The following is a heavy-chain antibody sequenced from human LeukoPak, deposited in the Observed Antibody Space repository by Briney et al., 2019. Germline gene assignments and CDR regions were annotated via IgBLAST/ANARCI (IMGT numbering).Heavy chain of an antibody. J-gene: IGHJ4*02. CDR1: GGSIITYY. CDR3: ARAYGDLYFVY. Sequence: SETLSLTCTVSGGSIITYYWSWIRQPAGQGLEWIGRIYSSGRNNYHPSLESRVTMSVDTSKNQFSLNLTSVTAADTAVYYCARAYGDLYFVYWGQGRLATVPS. V-gene: IGHV4-4*07. CDR2: IYSSGRN. D-gene: IGHD4-17*01.